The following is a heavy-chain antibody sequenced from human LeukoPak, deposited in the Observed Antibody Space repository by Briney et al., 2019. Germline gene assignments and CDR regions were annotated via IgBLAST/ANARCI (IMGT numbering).Heavy chain of an antibody. D-gene: IGHD3-22*01. Sequence: SETLSLTCTVSGGSITASSYYWGWIRQPPGKGLEWIGSIYYGGSTYYNPSLKSRLTMSVDTSRNQFSLKVNSVTAADTAVYYCARSRYYDSSSFDPSGQGTLVTVSS. CDR2: IYYGGST. J-gene: IGHJ5*02. CDR3: ARSRYYDSSSFDP. CDR1: GGSITASSYY. V-gene: IGHV4-39*01.